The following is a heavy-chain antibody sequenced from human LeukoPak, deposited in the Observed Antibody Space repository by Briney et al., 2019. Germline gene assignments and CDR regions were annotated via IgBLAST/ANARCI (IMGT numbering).Heavy chain of an antibody. CDR3: AKDHVVHRGNMPYYFDY. CDR2: LSGSGGST. D-gene: IGHD2-2*01. J-gene: IGHJ4*02. CDR1: GFTFSSYV. V-gene: IGHV3-23*01. Sequence: GGSLRLSCAASGFTFSSYVMSWVRQAPGKGLEWVSTLSGSGGSTYYADSVKGRFTISRDNSKNTLYLQMNSLRAEDTAVYYCAKDHVVHRGNMPYYFDYWGQGTLVTVSS.